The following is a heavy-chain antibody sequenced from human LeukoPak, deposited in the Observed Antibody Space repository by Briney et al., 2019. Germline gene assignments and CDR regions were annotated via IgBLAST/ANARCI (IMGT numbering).Heavy chain of an antibody. V-gene: IGHV1-69*04. Sequence: SVKVSCKASGGTFSSYAISWVRQAPGQGLEWMGRIIPILGIANYAQKFQGRVTITADKSTSTAYMELSSLRSEDTAVYYCAIPYSSGWPDYWGQGTLVTVSS. D-gene: IGHD6-19*01. CDR3: AIPYSSGWPDY. CDR1: GGTFSSYA. J-gene: IGHJ4*02. CDR2: IIPILGIA.